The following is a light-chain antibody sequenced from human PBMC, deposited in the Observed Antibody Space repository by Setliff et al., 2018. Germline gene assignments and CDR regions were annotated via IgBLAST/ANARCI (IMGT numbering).Light chain of an antibody. CDR2: SNN. CDR3: AAWDDSLNGHV. CDR1: SSNIGTNT. V-gene: IGLV1-44*01. Sequence: QSVLPQPPSASGTPGQRVTISCSGISSNIGTNTVNWYQQLPGTAPKLLIYSNNQRPSGVPDRFSGSESGTSASLAISGLQSEDEADYYCAAWDDSLNGHVFGTGTKVTVL. J-gene: IGLJ1*01.